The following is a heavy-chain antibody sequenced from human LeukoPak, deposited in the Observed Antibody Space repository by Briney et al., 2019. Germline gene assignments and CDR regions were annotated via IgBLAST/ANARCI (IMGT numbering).Heavy chain of an antibody. V-gene: IGHV3-33*01. CDR2: TWYDGGNK. CDR1: GFTFSSYG. J-gene: IGHJ4*02. Sequence: QSGGSLRLSCAASGFTFSSYGMHWVRQAPGKGLEWVAVTWYDGGNKYYADSVKGRFTISRDNSKNTLYLQMNSLRAEDTAVYYCARDPVAGIGGAFDYWGQGTLVTVPS. D-gene: IGHD6-19*01. CDR3: ARDPVAGIGGAFDY.